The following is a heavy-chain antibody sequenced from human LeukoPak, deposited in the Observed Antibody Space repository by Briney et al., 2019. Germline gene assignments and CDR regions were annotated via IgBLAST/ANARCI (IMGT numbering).Heavy chain of an antibody. Sequence: SETLSLTCAVYGGSFSGYYWSWIRQPPGKGLEWIGEINHSGSTNYNPSLKSRVTISVDTSKNQFSLKLSSVTAADTAVYYCARSYASSWYWNWFDPWGQGTLVTVSS. V-gene: IGHV4-34*01. CDR1: GGSFSGYY. D-gene: IGHD6-13*01. CDR2: INHSGST. CDR3: ARSYASSWYWNWFDP. J-gene: IGHJ5*02.